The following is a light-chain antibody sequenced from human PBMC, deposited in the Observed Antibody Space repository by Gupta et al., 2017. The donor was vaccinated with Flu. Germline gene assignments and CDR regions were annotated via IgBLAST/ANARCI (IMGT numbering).Light chain of an antibody. CDR2: DAS. V-gene: IGKV1-33*01. Sequence: DIQLTQSPSSLSASVGDRVTITCQASQDMRNYLNWYQQKAGKAPKPLIYDASNLETVVPSRFSGSGSGTDFTLTISSLQPEEISTYYCQQYDNLPRSFGQGTKLEIK. CDR3: QQYDNLPRS. J-gene: IGKJ2*03. CDR1: QDMRNY.